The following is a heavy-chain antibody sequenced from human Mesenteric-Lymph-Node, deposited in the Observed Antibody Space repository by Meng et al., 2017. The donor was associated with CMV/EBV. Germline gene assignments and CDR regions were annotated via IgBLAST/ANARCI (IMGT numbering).Heavy chain of an antibody. CDR1: GYTFTGYY. D-gene: IGHD2-2*02. CDR2: INPNSGGT. J-gene: IGHJ6*02. CDR3: ARDQYCSSTSCYTGVGLNYGMDV. Sequence: ASVKVSCKASGYTFTGYYMHWVRQAPGQGLEWMGWINPNSGGTKYAQKFQGRVTMTRDTSITTAYMELSRLRSDDTAVYYCARDQYCSSTSCYTGVGLNYGMDVWGQGTTVTVSS. V-gene: IGHV1-2*02.